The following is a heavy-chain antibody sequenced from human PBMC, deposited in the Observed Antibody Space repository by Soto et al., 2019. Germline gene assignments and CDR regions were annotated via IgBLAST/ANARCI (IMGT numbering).Heavy chain of an antibody. V-gene: IGHV1-18*04. CDR2: ISAYNGNT. CDR1: GYTFTSYG. J-gene: IGHJ5*02. Sequence: GASVKVSCKASGYTFTSYGISWVRQAPGQGLEWMGWISAYNGNTNYAQKLQGRVTMTTDTSTSTAYMELRSLRSDDTAVYYCARLNSLRVWFGELGGWFDPWGQGTLVTVSS. CDR3: ARLNSLRVWFGELGGWFDP. D-gene: IGHD3-10*01.